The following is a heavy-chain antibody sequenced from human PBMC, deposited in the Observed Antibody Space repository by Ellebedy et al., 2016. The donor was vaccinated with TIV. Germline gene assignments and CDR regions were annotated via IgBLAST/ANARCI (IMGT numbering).Heavy chain of an antibody. CDR2: IYTTGLI. CDR3: AKDYTAYSNDV. V-gene: IGHV3-53*01. J-gene: IGHJ4*02. D-gene: IGHD5-18*01. Sequence: GESLKISCAASGFTVSSSSLTWVRQAPGKGLQWVSIIYTTGLITYADSVRGRFTISRDSSKNTLYLQMNRLRADDTAVYYCAKDYTAYSNDVWGQGTLVTVSS. CDR1: GFTVSSSS.